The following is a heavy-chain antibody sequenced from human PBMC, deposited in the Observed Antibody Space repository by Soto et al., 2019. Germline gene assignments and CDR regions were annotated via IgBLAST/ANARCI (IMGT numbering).Heavy chain of an antibody. Sequence: GGSLRLSCAASGFTLRTYTMNWVRQAPGKGLEWVSSISISSSDRYYAGSVRGRFTISRDNAKNALYLQMNSLRADDTAVYFCVRGMNPLFGGQGTLVTVSS. J-gene: IGHJ4*01. CDR3: VRGMNPLF. CDR2: ISISSSDR. CDR1: GFTLRTYT. V-gene: IGHV3-21*06.